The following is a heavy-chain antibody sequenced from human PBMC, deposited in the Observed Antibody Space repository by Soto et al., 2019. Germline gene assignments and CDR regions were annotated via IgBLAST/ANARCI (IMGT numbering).Heavy chain of an antibody. J-gene: IGHJ4*02. CDR1: GFTFSRQA. CDR3: ATGFLGLCTGGNCPLDY. V-gene: IGHV3-33*01. Sequence: QVQLVESGGGVVQPERSLRLSCAASGFTFSRQAMHWVRQAPGRGLEWVAVIWYHGIDKYYADSVKGRFTISRDNSKNTVYLQMNSQRGEDTAVYYCATGFLGLCTGGNCPLDYWGQGTLVTVSS. D-gene: IGHD2-15*01. CDR2: IWYHGIDK.